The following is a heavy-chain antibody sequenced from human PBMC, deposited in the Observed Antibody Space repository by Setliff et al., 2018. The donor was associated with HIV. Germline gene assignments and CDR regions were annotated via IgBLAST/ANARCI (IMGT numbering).Heavy chain of an antibody. Sequence: PGGSLRLSCAASGFTFTDYAMNWVRQAPGKGLEWVAGMSGSDNTTFYADSVKGRSTVSRDNSKKTLYMVMDSLRAEDTAVYYCARTRTGYYFDYWGQGTLVTVSS. J-gene: IGHJ4*02. CDR3: ARTRTGYYFDY. D-gene: IGHD3-9*01. CDR2: MSGSDNTT. CDR1: GFTFTDYA. V-gene: IGHV3-23*01.